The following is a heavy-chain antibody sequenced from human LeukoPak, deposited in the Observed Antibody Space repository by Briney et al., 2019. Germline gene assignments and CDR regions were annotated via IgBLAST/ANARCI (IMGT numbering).Heavy chain of an antibody. CDR2: RSIYNGNT. CDR3: ARGGPFPSGSSSREYYLDY. D-gene: IGHD6-6*01. V-gene: IGHV1-18*01. CDR1: GYDFIDYG. Sequence: ASVKVSCKASGYDFIDYGISWVRQAPGQGLEWMGWRSIYNGNTDYKLQGRVTMTTDTSTSTAYMEVRSLRSDDTAVYYCARGGPFPSGSSSREYYLDYWGQGTLVTVSS. J-gene: IGHJ4*02.